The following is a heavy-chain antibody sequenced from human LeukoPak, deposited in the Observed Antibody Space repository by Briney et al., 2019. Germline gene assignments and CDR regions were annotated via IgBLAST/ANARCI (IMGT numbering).Heavy chain of an antibody. D-gene: IGHD1-26*01. Sequence: PGGSLRLSCAASSFTVSYNYMTWVRQAPGKGLEWASVIYSGGSTYYADSVKGRFTISRDNSKNTLYLQMNSLRAEDTAVYYCARLPGHIVGATTHPPDYWGQGTLVTVSS. CDR1: SFTVSYNY. CDR2: IYSGGST. V-gene: IGHV3-53*01. CDR3: ARLPGHIVGATTHPPDY. J-gene: IGHJ4*02.